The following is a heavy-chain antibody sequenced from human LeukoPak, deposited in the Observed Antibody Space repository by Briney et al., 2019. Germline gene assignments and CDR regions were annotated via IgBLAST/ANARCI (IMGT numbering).Heavy chain of an antibody. CDR3: ARDDCGDTCYPGGY. CDR2: INAGNGDT. Sequence: ASVKVSCKASGYTFTKYVVHRVRQAPGQRPEWMGWINAGNGDTKYSQNFQDRVTITRDTSANTAYMELSSLTSEDTALYYCARDDCGDTCYPGGYWGQGTPVTVSS. CDR1: GYTFTKYV. J-gene: IGHJ4*02. V-gene: IGHV1-3*01. D-gene: IGHD2-21*01.